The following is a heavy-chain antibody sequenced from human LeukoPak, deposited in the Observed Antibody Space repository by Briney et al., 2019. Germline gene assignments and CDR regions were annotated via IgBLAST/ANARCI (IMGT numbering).Heavy chain of an antibody. CDR2: TYYRSKWYN. V-gene: IGHV6-1*01. D-gene: IGHD6-19*01. J-gene: IGHJ4*02. CDR3: ARGFRSGWYHCWYFDY. Sequence: SQTLSLTCVIARDSVSRNSAAWNWIRQSPSRDLEWLGRTYYRSKWYNDYAVYVKSRITINPDTSKNQFSLQLNSGTPEDTAVYYCARGFRSGWYHCWYFDYWGQGTLVTVSS. CDR1: RDSVSRNSAA.